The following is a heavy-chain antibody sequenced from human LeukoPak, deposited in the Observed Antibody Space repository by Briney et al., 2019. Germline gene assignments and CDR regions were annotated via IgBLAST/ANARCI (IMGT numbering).Heavy chain of an antibody. J-gene: IGHJ4*02. Sequence: GGSLRLSCAASGITFSSYGMSWVRQAPGKGLEWVSSISSTGGTTYYADSVKGRFTISRDNSKNTLYLQMNSLRAEDTAVYYCARDDKGNDYWGQGTLVTVSS. CDR1: GITFSSYG. CDR3: ARDDKGNDY. CDR2: ISSTGGTT. V-gene: IGHV3-23*01.